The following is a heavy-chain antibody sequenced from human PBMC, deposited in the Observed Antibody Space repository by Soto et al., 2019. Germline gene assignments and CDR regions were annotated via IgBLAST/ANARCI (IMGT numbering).Heavy chain of an antibody. V-gene: IGHV1-18*01. CDR1: GYTFTSYG. CDR2: ITVYNGNA. D-gene: IGHD5-12*01. Sequence: GASVKVSFKASGYTFTSYGIGWVRQAPGQGPEYMGWITVYNGNANYGQKFQDRVTMTVDTSTTTAYMELRNLIPADTAVYYCARWLQLRPLDYWGQGTLVTVSS. J-gene: IGHJ4*02. CDR3: ARWLQLRPLDY.